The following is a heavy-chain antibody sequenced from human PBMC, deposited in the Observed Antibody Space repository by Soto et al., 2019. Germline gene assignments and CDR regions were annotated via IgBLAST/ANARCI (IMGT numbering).Heavy chain of an antibody. J-gene: IGHJ3*02. V-gene: IGHV1-8*01. Sequence: QVQLVQSGAEVKKPGASVKVSCKTSGYTFTSYDINWVRQATGQGLEWMGWMNPNSGNTAYAQKFQGRVTMTRNTSISTAYMVLSSLRSDATAVYYCARERSSGAFDIWGQGTMVTVSS. CDR2: MNPNSGNT. CDR3: ARERSSGAFDI. D-gene: IGHD1-26*01. CDR1: GYTFTSYD.